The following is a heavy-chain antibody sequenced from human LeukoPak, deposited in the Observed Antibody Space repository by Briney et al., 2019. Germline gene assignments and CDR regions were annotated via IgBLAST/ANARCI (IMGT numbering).Heavy chain of an antibody. Sequence: VRSLRLSRAPSGFTLSSYWMNWGRQAPRKGLKRVASINEDGNEQNYMDPVKGRFTISRDNSKNTLYLQMNSLRAEDTAVYYCARDPAWVRWELPPYFDYWGQGTLVTVSS. V-gene: IGHV3-7*01. CDR2: INEDGNEQ. CDR3: ARDPAWVRWELPPYFDY. D-gene: IGHD1-26*01. CDR1: GFTLSSYW. J-gene: IGHJ4*02.